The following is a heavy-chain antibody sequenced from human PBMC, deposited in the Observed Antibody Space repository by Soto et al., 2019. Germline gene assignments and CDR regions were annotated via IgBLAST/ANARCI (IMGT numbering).Heavy chain of an antibody. CDR3: AGWIQLQQYYYYGMDV. CDR2: IYHSGST. J-gene: IGHJ6*02. D-gene: IGHD5-18*01. V-gene: IGHV4-4*02. Sequence: QVQLQESGPGLVKPSGTLSLTCAVSGGSISSSNWWSWVRQPPGKGLEWIGEIYHSGSTNYNPSLKSRVTISVDKSTNQFSLKLGSVTAADTAVYYCAGWIQLQQYYYYGMDVWGQGTTVTVSS. CDR1: GGSISSSNW.